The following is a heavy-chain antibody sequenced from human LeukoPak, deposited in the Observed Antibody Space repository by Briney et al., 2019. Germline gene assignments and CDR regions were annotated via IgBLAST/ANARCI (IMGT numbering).Heavy chain of an antibody. CDR3: AKDTPSFYYHGMDV. Sequence: GGSLRLSCAASGFTFSSYSMNWVRQAPGERLEWVSSISSSSSYIYYADSVKGRFTISRDNSKNTLYLQMNSLRAEDTAVYYCAKDTPSFYYHGMDVWGQGTTVTVSS. D-gene: IGHD2-15*01. J-gene: IGHJ6*02. CDR2: ISSSSSYI. V-gene: IGHV3-21*01. CDR1: GFTFSSYS.